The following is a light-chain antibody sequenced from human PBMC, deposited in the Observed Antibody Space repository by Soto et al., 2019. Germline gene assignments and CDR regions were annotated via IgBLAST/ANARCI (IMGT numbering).Light chain of an antibody. V-gene: IGLV1-47*01. CDR3: AAWDDSLSGVV. CDR1: GSNIGSNY. J-gene: IGLJ2*01. Sequence: QSVLTQPPSASGTPGQKVTISCSGSGSNIGSNYVYWYHQFPGTAPKLLIYKSNQRPSGVPDRFSGSKSGTSASLAISGLRSEDEADYYCAAWDDSLSGVVFGGGTHLTVL. CDR2: KSN.